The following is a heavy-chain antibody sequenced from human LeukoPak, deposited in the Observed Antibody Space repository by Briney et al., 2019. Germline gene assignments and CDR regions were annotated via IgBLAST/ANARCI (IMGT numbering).Heavy chain of an antibody. V-gene: IGHV1-2*02. CDR2: INPNSGGT. CDR3: ARVTITMIVPFDY. CDR1: GYTFTGYY. D-gene: IGHD3-22*01. Sequence: GASVKVSCKASGYTFTGYYMHWVRQAPGQGLEWMGWINPNSGGTNYAQKFQGRVTMTRDTSISTAYMELSRLRSDDTAVYYCARVTITMIVPFDYWGQGTLVTVSS. J-gene: IGHJ4*02.